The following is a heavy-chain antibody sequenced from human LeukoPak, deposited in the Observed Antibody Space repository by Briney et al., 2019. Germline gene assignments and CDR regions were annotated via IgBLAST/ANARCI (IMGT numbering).Heavy chain of an antibody. Sequence: SETLSLTCTVSGGSISSTTYYWGWIRQPPGKGLEWIGEINHSGSTNYNPSLKSRVTILVDTSKNQSSLKLSSVTAADTAVYYCARVSYNWNSAGFDPWGQGTLVTVSS. J-gene: IGHJ5*02. D-gene: IGHD1-7*01. CDR2: INHSGST. CDR3: ARVSYNWNSAGFDP. CDR1: GGSISSTTYY. V-gene: IGHV4-39*07.